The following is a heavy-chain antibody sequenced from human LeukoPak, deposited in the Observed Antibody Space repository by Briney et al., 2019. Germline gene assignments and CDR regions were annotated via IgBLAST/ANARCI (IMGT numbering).Heavy chain of an antibody. V-gene: IGHV4-34*01. CDR3: ARGLPSLGDS. Sequence: PSETLSLTCAVYGGSFSGYYWNWIRQPPGKGLEWIGEINHSGRTNYSPSLKSRVTISVDTTKNQFSLKLSSVTAADTAVYYCARGLPSLGDSWGQGALVTVSS. D-gene: IGHD2-2*01. CDR1: GGSFSGYY. CDR2: INHSGRT. J-gene: IGHJ5*01.